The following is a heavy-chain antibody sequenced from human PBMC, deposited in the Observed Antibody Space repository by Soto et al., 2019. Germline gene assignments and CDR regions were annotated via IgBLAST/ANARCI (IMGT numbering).Heavy chain of an antibody. V-gene: IGHV4-4*02. CDR2: IFHSGST. J-gene: IGHJ6*02. Sequence: QAQLQESGPGLVKPSGTLSLTCAVSGGSIRSNHWWSWIRQPPGKGLEWIGEIFHSGSTNYNSSLKSRVTISVDKSKSQFSLKMSSVTAADTAVYYCARSFHCSGVYGLDVWGPGTTVTVAS. D-gene: IGHD3-10*02. CDR3: ARSFHCSGVYGLDV. CDR1: GGSIRSNHW.